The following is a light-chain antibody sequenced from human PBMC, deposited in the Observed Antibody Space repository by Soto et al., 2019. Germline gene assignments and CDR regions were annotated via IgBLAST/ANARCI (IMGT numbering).Light chain of an antibody. Sequence: ETVLTQSPGTLSLSPGERATLSCMAIHSVSSSSLAWYQQRPGQAPRLLIYGTSSRATGIPDRFSGSGSGTDFTLTISRLEPEDFAVYFCQRYGSSPLITFGQGTRLEIK. J-gene: IGKJ5*01. CDR1: HSVSSSS. CDR2: GTS. CDR3: QRYGSSPLIT. V-gene: IGKV3-20*01.